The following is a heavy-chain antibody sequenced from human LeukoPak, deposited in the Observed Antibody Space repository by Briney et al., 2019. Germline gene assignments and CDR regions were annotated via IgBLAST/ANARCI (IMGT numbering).Heavy chain of an antibody. Sequence: GGSLRLSCAASGFTFSNYAMHWVRQAPGKGLEWVAVISSDGSITSYADSMKGRLTISRGNSKNTLYLQMNSLRAEDTAVYYCARGPRPKSYFDSWGQGTLVTVSS. CDR2: ISSDGSIT. J-gene: IGHJ4*02. CDR3: ARGPRPKSYFDS. CDR1: GFTFSNYA. V-gene: IGHV3-30-3*01.